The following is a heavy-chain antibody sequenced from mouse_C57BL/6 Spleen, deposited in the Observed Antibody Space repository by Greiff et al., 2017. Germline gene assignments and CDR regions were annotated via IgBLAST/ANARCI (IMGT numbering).Heavy chain of an antibody. CDR1: GYTFTNYW. Sequence: VQLQQSGAELVRPGTSVKMSCKASGYTFTNYWIGWAKQRPGHGLEWIGDIYPGGGYTNYNEKFKGKATLTADKSSSTAYMQFSSLTSEDSAIYYCARDGNYGFDYWGQGTTLTVSS. CDR3: ARDGNYGFDY. V-gene: IGHV1-63*01. CDR2: IYPGGGYT. J-gene: IGHJ2*01. D-gene: IGHD2-1*01.